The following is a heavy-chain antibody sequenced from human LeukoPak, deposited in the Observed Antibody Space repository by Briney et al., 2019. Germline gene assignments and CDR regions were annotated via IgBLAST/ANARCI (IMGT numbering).Heavy chain of an antibody. J-gene: IGHJ1*01. D-gene: IGHD2-21*02. CDR2: INPSGGST. CDR1: GYTFTSYY. Sequence: ASVKVSCKASGYTFTSYYMHWVRQAPGQGLEWIGIINPSGGSTSYAQKFQGRVTITRDTSTSTVYLELSSLRSEDTAVYYCARSYCGGDCYSLYFQHWGQGTLVTVSS. CDR3: ARSYCGGDCYSLYFQH. V-gene: IGHV1-46*01.